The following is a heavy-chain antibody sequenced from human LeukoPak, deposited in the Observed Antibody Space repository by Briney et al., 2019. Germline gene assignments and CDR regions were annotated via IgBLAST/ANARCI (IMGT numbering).Heavy chain of an antibody. V-gene: IGHV5-51*01. D-gene: IGHD3-10*01. Sequence: GESLKISCKGSGYSFTSYWIGWVRQMPGKGLEWMGIIYPGDSDTRYSPSFQGQVTISADKSISTAYLQWSSLKASDTAMYYCARHVPQFYYGSGSYWFDPWGQGTLVTVSS. J-gene: IGHJ5*02. CDR2: IYPGDSDT. CDR3: ARHVPQFYYGSGSYWFDP. CDR1: GYSFTSYW.